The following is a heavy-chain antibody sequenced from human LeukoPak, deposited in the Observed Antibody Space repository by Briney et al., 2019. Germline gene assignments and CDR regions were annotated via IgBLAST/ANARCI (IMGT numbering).Heavy chain of an antibody. J-gene: IGHJ4*02. V-gene: IGHV3-23*01. CDR1: GFTFNTYA. CDR2: ISGSGNST. D-gene: IGHD3-9*01. CDR3: AKLPYVIFVSYYFDY. Sequence: PGGSLRLSCVVSGFTFNTYAMTWVRQAPGKGLEWVSAISGSGNSTFYADSIKGRFTISRDNSKKTLYLQMNSLRAEDTAVYYCAKLPYVIFVSYYFDYWGQGTLVT.